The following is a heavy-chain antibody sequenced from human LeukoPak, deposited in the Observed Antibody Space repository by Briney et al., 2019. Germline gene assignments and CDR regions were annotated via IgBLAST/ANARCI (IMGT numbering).Heavy chain of an antibody. D-gene: IGHD2-15*01. J-gene: IGHJ3*02. CDR1: GFTFSDYY. CDR3: VKVGAGLNLEYCSGGICYGNSLDI. Sequence: GGSLRLSCAASGFTFSDYYMSWIRQAPGKGLEWVSYISSSGSTIYYADSVKGRFTTSRDNSKNMVSLQTNSLRAEDTAVYYCVKVGAGLNLEYCSGGICYGNSLDIWGQGTMVTVSS. V-gene: IGHV3-11*01. CDR2: ISSSGSTI.